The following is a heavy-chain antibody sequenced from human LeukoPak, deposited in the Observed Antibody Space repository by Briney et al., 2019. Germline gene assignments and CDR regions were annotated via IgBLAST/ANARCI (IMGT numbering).Heavy chain of an antibody. Sequence: PSQTLSLTCTVSGGSISSGSYYWSWIRQPAGKGLEWIGRIYTSGSTNYNPSLKSRVTISVDTSKNQFSLKLSSVTAADTAVYYCAREAYGSGRANYYYYYYMDVWGKGTTVTISS. D-gene: IGHD3-10*01. CDR2: IYTSGST. CDR3: AREAYGSGRANYYYYYYMDV. CDR1: GGSISSGSYY. V-gene: IGHV4-61*02. J-gene: IGHJ6*03.